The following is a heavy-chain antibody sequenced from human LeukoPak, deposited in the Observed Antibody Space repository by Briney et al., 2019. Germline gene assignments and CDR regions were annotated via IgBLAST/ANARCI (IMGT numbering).Heavy chain of an antibody. Sequence: SETLSLTCAVYGGSFSGYYWSWIRQPPGKGLEWIGEINHSGGTNYNPSLKSRVTISVDTSKNQFSLKLSSVTAADTAVYYCATKGASSGERSWFDPWGQGTLVAVSS. D-gene: IGHD6-19*01. V-gene: IGHV4-34*01. CDR1: GGSFSGYY. CDR3: ATKGASSGERSWFDP. CDR2: INHSGGT. J-gene: IGHJ5*02.